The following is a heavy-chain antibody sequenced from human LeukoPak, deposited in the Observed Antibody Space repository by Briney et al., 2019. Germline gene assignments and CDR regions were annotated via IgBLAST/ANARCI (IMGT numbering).Heavy chain of an antibody. CDR3: ARALGYCSSTSCYGDAFDI. D-gene: IGHD2-2*01. Sequence: ASVKVSCKASGYTFTSYDINWVRQATGQGLEWMGWMNPNSGNTGYAQKFQGRVTMTRNTSISTAYMELSSLRSEDTAVYYCARALGYCSSTSCYGDAFDIWGQGTMVTVSS. CDR2: MNPNSGNT. J-gene: IGHJ3*02. V-gene: IGHV1-8*01. CDR1: GYTFTSYD.